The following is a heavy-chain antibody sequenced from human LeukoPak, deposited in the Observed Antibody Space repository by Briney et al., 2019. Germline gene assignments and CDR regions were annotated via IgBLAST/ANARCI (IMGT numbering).Heavy chain of an antibody. J-gene: IGHJ6*04. V-gene: IGHV4-34*01. CDR1: GGSFRGYY. Sequence: SETLSLTCAVYGGSFRGYYWSGMRRPPPKGLEGFGEINHSGSTNYSPSLKSRVTISVDTSKNQFSLKLSSVTAADAAVYYCARDVVVPAAMRGYYYYYGMDVWGKGTTVTVSS. CDR3: ARDVVVPAAMRGYYYYYGMDV. D-gene: IGHD2-2*01. CDR2: INHSGST.